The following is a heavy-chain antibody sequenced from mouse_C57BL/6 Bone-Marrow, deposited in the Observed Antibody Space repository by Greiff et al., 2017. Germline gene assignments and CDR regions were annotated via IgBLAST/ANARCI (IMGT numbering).Heavy chain of an antibody. V-gene: IGHV1-63*01. CDR2: IYPGGGYT. Sequence: QVQLQQSGAELVRPGTSVKMSCKASGYTFTNYWIGWAKQRPGHGLEWIGDIYPGGGYTNYNEKFKGKATLTADKSSSTAYMQFSSLTSEDSAIYYCARVDGYYLRLDYWGQGTSVTVSS. D-gene: IGHD2-3*01. J-gene: IGHJ4*01. CDR3: ARVDGYYLRLDY. CDR1: GYTFTNYW.